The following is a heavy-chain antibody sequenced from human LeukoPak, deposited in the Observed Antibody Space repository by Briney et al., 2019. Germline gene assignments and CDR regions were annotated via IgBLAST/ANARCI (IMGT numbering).Heavy chain of an antibody. Sequence: GGSLRLSCAASGFTFSSYWMSWVRQAPGKGLEWVANIKQDGSEKYYVDSVKGRFTISRDNAKNSLYLQMNSLRAEDTAVYYCARDLGRGYSGYDSGMDVWGQGTTVTVSS. CDR2: IKQDGSEK. V-gene: IGHV3-7*01. CDR1: GFTFSSYW. CDR3: ARDLGRGYSGYDSGMDV. D-gene: IGHD5-12*01. J-gene: IGHJ6*02.